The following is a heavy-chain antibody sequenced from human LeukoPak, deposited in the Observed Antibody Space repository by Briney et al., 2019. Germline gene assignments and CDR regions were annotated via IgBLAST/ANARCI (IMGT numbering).Heavy chain of an antibody. CDR2: IWNDGSNK. D-gene: IGHD6-19*01. J-gene: IGHJ4*02. Sequence: GGALRLSCGAGGFIISYYGMQWGRQAPGKGVEGVAVIWNDGSNKYYADSVTGRFTISRDNSKNTLYLQMNSLRAEDTAVYYCASSAGALIDCWGQGTLVIVSS. CDR1: GFIISYYG. V-gene: IGHV3-33*01. CDR3: ASSAGALIDC.